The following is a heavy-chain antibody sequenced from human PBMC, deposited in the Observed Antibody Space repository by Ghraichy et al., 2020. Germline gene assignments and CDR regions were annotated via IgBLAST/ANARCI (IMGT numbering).Heavy chain of an antibody. J-gene: IGHJ4*02. Sequence: SETLSLTCTVSGASISSVTSYWAWIRHPPGKGLEWIGSIYHSGTTYYNPSLKSRVTISVDTPKNQISLRLSSVTAADTAVYYCATNPTMASYFDYWGQGTLATVSS. CDR1: GASISSVTSY. CDR3: ATNPTMASYFDY. CDR2: IYHSGTT. V-gene: IGHV4-39*01. D-gene: IGHD3-10*01.